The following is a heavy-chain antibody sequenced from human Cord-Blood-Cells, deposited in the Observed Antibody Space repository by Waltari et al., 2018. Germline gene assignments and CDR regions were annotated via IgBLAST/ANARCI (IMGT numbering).Heavy chain of an antibody. J-gene: IGHJ4*02. CDR3: TTGIVVVIAIDY. D-gene: IGHD2-21*01. V-gene: IGHV3-15*01. CDR1: AFTFSTAW. CDR2: IKSKTDGGTT. Sequence: EVQLVESGGGLVKPGGSLRLSCAAPAFTFSTAWMSCARQAPGKGLEWVGRIKSKTDGGTTDYAAPVKCRFTISRDDSKNTLYLQMNSLKTEDTAVYYCTTGIVVVIAIDYWGQGTLVTVSS.